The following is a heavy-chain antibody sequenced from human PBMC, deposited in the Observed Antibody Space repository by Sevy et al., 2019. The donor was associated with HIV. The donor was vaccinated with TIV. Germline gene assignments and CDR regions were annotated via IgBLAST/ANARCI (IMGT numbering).Heavy chain of an antibody. Sequence: SETLSLTCTVSGGSISSYYWSWIRQPPGKGLEWIGYIYYSGSTNYNPSLKSRFTISVDTSKNQFSLKLSSVTAAATAVYYCARDNRRATKYFGMDVWGQGTTVTVSS. J-gene: IGHJ6*02. CDR3: ARDNRRATKYFGMDV. V-gene: IGHV4-59*01. CDR2: IYYSGST. D-gene: IGHD1-26*01. CDR1: GGSISSYY.